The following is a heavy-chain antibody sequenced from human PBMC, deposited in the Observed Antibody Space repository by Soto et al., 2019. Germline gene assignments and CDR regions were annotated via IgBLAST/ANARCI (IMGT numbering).Heavy chain of an antibody. CDR1: GYNFSEYW. CDR3: ARRGELGAVTFWFDP. CDR2: VYPGDSDA. D-gene: IGHD2-8*02. Sequence: PGESLKISCKGSGYNFSEYWIAWVRQIPGRGLEWMGIVYPGDSDARYSPSFKGQVTVSADKSINTAYLQWSSLEASDTAVYFCARRGELGAVTFWFDPWGQGTLVTVSS. J-gene: IGHJ5*02. V-gene: IGHV5-51*01.